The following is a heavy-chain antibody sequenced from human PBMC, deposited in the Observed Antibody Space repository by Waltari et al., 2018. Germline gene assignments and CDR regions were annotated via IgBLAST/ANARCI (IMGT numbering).Heavy chain of an antibody. J-gene: IGHJ4*02. CDR2: LDESGGTT. V-gene: IGHV3-23*04. CDR3: AKGRRDDSATSSYFDY. CDR1: GFTFSGYA. Sequence: EVQLVESGGDLLQPGGSLRLSCAASGFTFSGYAMGWVRQAPGRGLDWCSILDESGGTTFDADSVKGRFTVSRDNSRDTLYLQMNSLRAEDTAIYYCAKGRRDDSATSSYFDYWGQGTLVTVSS. D-gene: IGHD2-21*02.